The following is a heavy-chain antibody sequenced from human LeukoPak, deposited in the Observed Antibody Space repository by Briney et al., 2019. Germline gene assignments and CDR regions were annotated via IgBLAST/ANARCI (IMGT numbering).Heavy chain of an antibody. CDR1: GYTFTSYG. J-gene: IGHJ4*02. D-gene: IGHD6-19*01. CDR2: ISAYNGNT. Sequence: ASVKLSCKACGYTFTSYGISWVRQAPGQGLEWMGWISAYNGNTNYAQKLQGRVTMTTDTSTSTAYMELRSLRSDDTAVYYCARDIAVAGSFDYWGQGTLVTVSS. CDR3: ARDIAVAGSFDY. V-gene: IGHV1-18*01.